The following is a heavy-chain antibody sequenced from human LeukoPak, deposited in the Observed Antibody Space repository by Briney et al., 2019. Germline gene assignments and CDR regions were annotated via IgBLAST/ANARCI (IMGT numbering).Heavy chain of an antibody. D-gene: IGHD3-9*01. V-gene: IGHV4-34*01. CDR1: GGSFSGYY. CDR2: INHSGST. J-gene: IGHJ5*02. CDR3: ARGPYYDILTGFRSYNWFDP. Sequence: PSETLSLTCAVYGGSFSGYYWSWIRQPPGKGLEWIGEINHSGSTNYNPSLKSRVTISVDTSKNQFSLKLSSVTAADTAVYYCARGPYYDILTGFRSYNWFDPWGQGTLVTVSS.